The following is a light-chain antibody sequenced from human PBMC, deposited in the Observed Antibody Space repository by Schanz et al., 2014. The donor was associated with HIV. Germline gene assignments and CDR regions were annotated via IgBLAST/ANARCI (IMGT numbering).Light chain of an antibody. Sequence: QSVLTQPPSASGTPGQRVTISCSGSSSDIGSNTVHWYQQLPGTAPKLLIYSNDQRPSGVPARFSGSKSGTSASLAISGLQSADEADYYCQSYDSSLTVVFGTGTKLTVL. CDR2: SND. V-gene: IGLV1-44*01. CDR3: QSYDSSLTVV. J-gene: IGLJ1*01. CDR1: SSDIGSNT.